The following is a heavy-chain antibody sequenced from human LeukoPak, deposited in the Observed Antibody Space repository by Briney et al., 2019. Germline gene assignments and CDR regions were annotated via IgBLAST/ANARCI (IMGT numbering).Heavy chain of an antibody. Sequence: GGSLRLSCAASGFTFSDYYMSWLRKAPGKGLEWVSYISSSGSTRHSADSVKGRFTISRDNAKNSLYLQMNSLGAEDTAVYYSARGHTTSLNWGQGTLVTVSS. D-gene: IGHD1-1*01. CDR1: GFTFSDYY. CDR3: ARGHTTSLN. CDR2: ISSSGSTR. J-gene: IGHJ4*02. V-gene: IGHV3-11*01.